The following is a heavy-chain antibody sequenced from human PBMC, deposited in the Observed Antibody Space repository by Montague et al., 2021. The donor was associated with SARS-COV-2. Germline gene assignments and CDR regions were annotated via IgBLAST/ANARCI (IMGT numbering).Heavy chain of an antibody. CDR1: GGSFSGYY. CDR3: ARGRRILLWFGALVSGGDYYGMDV. V-gene: IGHV4-34*01. J-gene: IGHJ6*02. CDR2: INHSGST. Sequence: SETLSLTCAVYGGSFSGYYWSWIRQPPGKGLEWIGEINHSGSTHYNPSLKSRVTISVDTSKNQFSLKLSSVTAADTAVSYCARGRRILLWFGALVSGGDYYGMDVWGQGTTVTVSS. D-gene: IGHD3-10*01.